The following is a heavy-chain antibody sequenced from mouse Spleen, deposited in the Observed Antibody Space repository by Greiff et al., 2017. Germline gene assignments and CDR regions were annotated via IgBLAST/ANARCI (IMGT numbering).Heavy chain of an antibody. V-gene: IGHV1-64*01. CDR2: IHPNSGST. Sequence: QVQLKQPGAELVKPGASVKLSCKASGYTFTSYWMHWVKQRPGQGLEWIGMIHPNSGSTNYNEKFKSKATLTVDKSSSTAYMQLSSLTSEDSAVYYCARGIYYDYVSYAMDYWGQGTSVTVSS. CDR3: ARGIYYDYVSYAMDY. D-gene: IGHD2-4*01. CDR1: GYTFTSYW. J-gene: IGHJ4*01.